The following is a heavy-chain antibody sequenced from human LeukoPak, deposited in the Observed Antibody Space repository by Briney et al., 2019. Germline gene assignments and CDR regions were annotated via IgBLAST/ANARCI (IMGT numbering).Heavy chain of an antibody. V-gene: IGHV3-48*03. J-gene: IGHJ4*02. Sequence: GGSLRLSCAASVFTFSSYEMNWVRQAPGKGLEWVSYFSSSGSTIYYADSVKGRFPISRDNAKTSLYLQMNSLRAEDTAVYYCARAGGLYYDSSGAFDYWGQGTLVTVSS. CDR1: VFTFSSYE. D-gene: IGHD3-22*01. CDR2: FSSSGSTI. CDR3: ARAGGLYYDSSGAFDY.